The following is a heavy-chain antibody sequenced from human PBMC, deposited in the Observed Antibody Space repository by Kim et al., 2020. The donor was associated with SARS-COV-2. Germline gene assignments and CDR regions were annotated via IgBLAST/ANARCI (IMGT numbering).Heavy chain of an antibody. CDR3: ARGWGGNYYDRNYGMDV. J-gene: IGHJ6*02. D-gene: IGHD3-22*01. CDR1: GGSISSGDYY. Sequence: SETLSLTCTVSGGSISSGDYYWSWIRQPPGKGLEWIGYIYYSGSTYYNPSLKSRVSMSVDTSKNQFSLKLSSVTAADTAMYYCARGWGGNYYDRNYGMDVWGQGTTVTVSS. V-gene: IGHV4-30-4*01. CDR2: IYYSGST.